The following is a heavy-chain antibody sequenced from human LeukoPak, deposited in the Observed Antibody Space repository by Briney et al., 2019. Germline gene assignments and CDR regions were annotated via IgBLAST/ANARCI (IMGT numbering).Heavy chain of an antibody. V-gene: IGHV3-7*04. CDR3: ARDWGYSGYDWGLDSDS. J-gene: IGHJ4*02. CDR2: TKQDGSDK. D-gene: IGHD5-12*01. CDR1: GFIFRNYW. Sequence: GGSLRLSCAASGFIFRNYWMTWVRQSPGKGLQWVAHTKQDGSDKNYADSVKGRLTVSRYNTKKSLYLQMNSLRAEDTAVYYCARDWGYSGYDWGLDSDSWGPGALVTVSS.